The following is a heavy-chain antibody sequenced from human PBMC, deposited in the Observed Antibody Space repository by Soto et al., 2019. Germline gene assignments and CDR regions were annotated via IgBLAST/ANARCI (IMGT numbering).Heavy chain of an antibody. J-gene: IGHJ3*02. D-gene: IGHD2-2*02. CDR1: GFTFSSYS. CDR3: ARDLYNAFDI. Sequence: GESLKISCAASGFTFSSYSMNWVRQAPGKGLEWVSYISSSSTIYYADSVKGRFTISRDNAKNSLYLQMNSLRAEDTAVYYCARDLYNAFDIWGQGTMVTVSS. V-gene: IGHV3-48*04. CDR2: ISSSSTI.